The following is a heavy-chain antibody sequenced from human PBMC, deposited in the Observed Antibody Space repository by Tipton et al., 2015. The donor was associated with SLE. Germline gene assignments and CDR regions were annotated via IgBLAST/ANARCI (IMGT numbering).Heavy chain of an antibody. V-gene: IGHV4-4*07. Sequence: TLSLTCTVFGGSISSHYCSWIRQPAGLGLEWIGGIYTSVSTKYNPPLNSRVTMSVDTSTNKISLKLSSVTAADTAVYYCARRRILRFLEWLLYGWFDPWGQGTVVTVSS. J-gene: IGHJ5*02. D-gene: IGHD3-3*01. CDR1: GGSISSHY. CDR2: IYTSVST. CDR3: ARRRILRFLEWLLYGWFDP.